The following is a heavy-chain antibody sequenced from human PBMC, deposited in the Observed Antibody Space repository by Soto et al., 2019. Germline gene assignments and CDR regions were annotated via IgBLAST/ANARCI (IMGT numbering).Heavy chain of an antibody. CDR3: ARDSSIAASSEFDY. D-gene: IGHD6-6*01. J-gene: IGHJ4*02. CDR1: GYTFTGYY. CDR2: INPNSGGT. Sequence: ASVKVSCKASGYTFTGYYMNWVRQAPGQGLEWMGWINPNSGGTNYAQKFQVWVTMTRDTSISTAYMELSRLRSDDTAVYYCARDSSIAASSEFDYWGQGTLVTVSS. V-gene: IGHV1-2*04.